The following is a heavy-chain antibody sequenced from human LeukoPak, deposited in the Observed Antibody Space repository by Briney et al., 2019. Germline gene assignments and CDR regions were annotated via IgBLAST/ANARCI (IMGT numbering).Heavy chain of an antibody. Sequence: GGSLRLSCTAFGFTFSSYAMSWVRQAPGKGLEWVSSIGGSGGDTYYADSVKGRFTISRDNSKNTLYLQMNSLRAEDTAVYYCARKSGTPRFWGQGTLVTVSS. CDR1: GFTFSSYA. J-gene: IGHJ4*02. V-gene: IGHV3-23*01. CDR2: IGGSGGDT. CDR3: ARKSGTPRF. D-gene: IGHD3-3*01.